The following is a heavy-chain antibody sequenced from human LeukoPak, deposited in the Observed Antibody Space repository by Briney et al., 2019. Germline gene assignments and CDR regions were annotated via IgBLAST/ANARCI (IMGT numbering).Heavy chain of an antibody. CDR1: GFTFSSYA. J-gene: IGHJ4*02. CDR2: INEDGSTI. V-gene: IGHV3-7*05. Sequence: GGSLRLSCAASGFTFSSYAMTWVRQAPGKGLEWVADINEDGSTIYYVNSVKGRFTISRDNAKNSLSLQLNTLRAEDRAVYYCARWSYVSGTWFLDSWGQGALVTVSS. CDR3: ARWSYVSGTWFLDS. D-gene: IGHD3-10*01.